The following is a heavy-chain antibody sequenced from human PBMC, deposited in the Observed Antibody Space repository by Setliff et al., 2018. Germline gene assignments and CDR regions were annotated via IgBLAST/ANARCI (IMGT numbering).Heavy chain of an antibody. V-gene: IGHV4-38-2*01. CDR1: GYSISSGYY. Sequence: SETLSLTCAVSGYSISSGYYWGWIRQPPGKGLEWIGSIYHSGSTYYNPSLKSRVTISVDTSKNQFSLKLSSVTAADTAVYYCARQGGWYYNFWSGYFDYWGQGTLVTVSS. CDR3: ARQGGWYYNFWSGYFDY. J-gene: IGHJ4*02. CDR2: IYHSGST. D-gene: IGHD3-3*01.